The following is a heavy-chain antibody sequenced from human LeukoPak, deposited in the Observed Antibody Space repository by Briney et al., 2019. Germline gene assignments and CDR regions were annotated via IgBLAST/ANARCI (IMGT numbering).Heavy chain of an antibody. CDR2: ISGSGGST. D-gene: IGHD3-22*01. Sequence: PGGSLRLSRAASGFTFSSYAMSWVRQAPGKGLEWVSAISGSGGSTYYADSVKGRFTISRDNSKNTLYLQMNSLRAEDTAVYYCAKVKGAIVAFDYWGQGTLVTVSS. CDR3: AKVKGAIVAFDY. V-gene: IGHV3-23*01. J-gene: IGHJ4*02. CDR1: GFTFSSYA.